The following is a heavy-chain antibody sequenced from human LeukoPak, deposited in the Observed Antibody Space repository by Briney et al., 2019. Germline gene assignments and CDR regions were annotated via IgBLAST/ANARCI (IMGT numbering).Heavy chain of an antibody. V-gene: IGHV1-2*02. CDR2: INPNSGGT. CDR3: AREKELTY. D-gene: IGHD3-10*01. Sequence: ASVKVSFKASGYTFTGYNIHWVRQTPGQGLEWMGWINPNSGGTNYAQNFQGRVTMTSDTSISTAYMELARLTSDDTAVYFCAREKELTYWGQGTLVTVSS. CDR1: GYTFTGYN. J-gene: IGHJ4*02.